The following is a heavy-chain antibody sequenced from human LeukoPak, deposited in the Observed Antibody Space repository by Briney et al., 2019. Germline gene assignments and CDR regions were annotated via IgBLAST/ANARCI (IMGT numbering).Heavy chain of an antibody. D-gene: IGHD5-12*01. CDR2: IYHSGST. CDR1: GGSISSGGYS. Sequence: PSETLSLTCAVSGGSISSGGYSWSWIRQPPGKGLEWIGYIYHSGSTYYNPSLKSRVTISVDRSKNQFSLKLSSVTAADTAVYYCARTRLRSNGMDVWGQGTTVTVSS. J-gene: IGHJ6*02. V-gene: IGHV4-30-2*01. CDR3: ARTRLRSNGMDV.